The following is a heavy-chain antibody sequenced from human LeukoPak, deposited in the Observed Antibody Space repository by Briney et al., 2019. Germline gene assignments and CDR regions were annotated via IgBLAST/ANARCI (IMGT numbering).Heavy chain of an antibody. Sequence: ASVKVSCKASGYTFTGYYMHWVRQAPGQGLEWMGWINPNSGGTNYAQKFQGRVTMTRDTSISTAYMELSRLRSDDTAVYYCARDRGPPYQPLLVYFDYWGQEPWSPSPQ. CDR3: ARDRGPPYQPLLVYFDY. CDR1: GYTFTGYY. V-gene: IGHV1-2*02. D-gene: IGHD2-2*01. CDR2: INPNSGGT. J-gene: IGHJ4*01.